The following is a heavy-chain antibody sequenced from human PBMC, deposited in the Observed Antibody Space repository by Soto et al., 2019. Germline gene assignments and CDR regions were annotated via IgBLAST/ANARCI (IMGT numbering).Heavy chain of an antibody. D-gene: IGHD1-26*01. CDR3: ARYSGSSFDY. J-gene: IGHJ4*02. Sequence: PWETLSLTCTVSGGSISSYYWSWIRQPPGKGLEWIGYIYYSGSTNYNPSLKSRVTISVDTSKNQFSLKLSSVTAADTAVYYCARYSGSSFDYWGQGTLVTVSS. CDR1: GGSISSYY. CDR2: IYYSGST. V-gene: IGHV4-59*01.